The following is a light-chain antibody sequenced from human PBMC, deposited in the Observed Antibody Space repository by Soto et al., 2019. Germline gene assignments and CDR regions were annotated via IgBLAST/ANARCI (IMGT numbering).Light chain of an antibody. CDR1: QSVSNN. CDR2: DAS. CDR3: QQYNNWPLYS. V-gene: IGKV3-15*01. J-gene: IGKJ2*03. Sequence: EIVMTQSPATLSVSPGVRATLSCRASQSVSNNLAWYQQKPGQAPRFLIYDASTRATGIPARFSGSGSGMEFTLTISSLQSEDFAVYYCQQYNNWPLYSFGQGTRLEIK.